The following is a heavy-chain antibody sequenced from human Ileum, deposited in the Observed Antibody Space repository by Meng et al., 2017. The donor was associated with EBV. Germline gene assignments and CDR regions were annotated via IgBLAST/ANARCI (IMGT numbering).Heavy chain of an antibody. D-gene: IGHD6-19*01. J-gene: IGHJ4*02. CDR1: GYPFRSHV. CDR3: AREVGQGWYYFDY. CDR2: INSNTGNS. Sequence: QVQVVHSGSELREPAASVKVSCKASGYPFRSHVMSWVRKAPGQGLEWMGWINSNTGNSTYAQGFTGRFVFSLDTSVSTAYLHINSLKTEDTAVYYCAREVGQGWYYFDYWGQGTLVTVSS. V-gene: IGHV7-4-1*02.